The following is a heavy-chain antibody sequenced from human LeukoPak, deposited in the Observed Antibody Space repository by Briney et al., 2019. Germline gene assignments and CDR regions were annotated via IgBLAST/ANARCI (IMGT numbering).Heavy chain of an antibody. V-gene: IGHV3-33*06. CDR3: AKDPSSGWYPDY. D-gene: IGHD6-19*01. CDR1: GFSFNNYV. Sequence: GGSLRLSCVASGFSFNNYVMHWVRQAPGKGLEWVAVVWYEGMNKYYADSVKGRFTISRDDSKSTLYLQMNSLRAEDTAVYYCAKDPSSGWYPDYWGQGTLVTVSS. CDR2: VWYEGMNK. J-gene: IGHJ4*02.